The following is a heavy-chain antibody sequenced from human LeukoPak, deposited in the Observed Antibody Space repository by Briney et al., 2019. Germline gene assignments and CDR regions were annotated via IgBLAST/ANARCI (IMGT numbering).Heavy chain of an antibody. CDR2: MDPSGSQK. Sequence: GGSLRLSCAASGFTFNRSWMNCVRQAPGKGLEWVANMDPSGSQKRYVDSVKGRFTISKDNPGTSLYLEMYSLRAEDTAIYYCAIWTSGNYWGQGTPVTVSS. CDR3: AIWTSGNY. CDR1: GFTFNRSW. D-gene: IGHD1-1*01. V-gene: IGHV3-7*01. J-gene: IGHJ4*02.